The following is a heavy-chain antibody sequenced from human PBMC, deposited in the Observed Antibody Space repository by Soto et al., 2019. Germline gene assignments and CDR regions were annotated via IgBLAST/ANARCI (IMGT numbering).Heavy chain of an antibody. CDR1: GFTFSSYA. J-gene: IGHJ5*01. V-gene: IGHV3-23*01. D-gene: IGHD3-9*01. Sequence: GGSLRLSCAASGFTFSSYAMTWVRQAPGKGLEWVSGISGSGATTSYADSVKGRFTVSRDNSKNTLYLQMNSLRVEDTAVYNCAKLRYFDWSAYNWFEYWGQGTPVTVSS. CDR2: ISGSGATT. CDR3: AKLRYFDWSAYNWFEY.